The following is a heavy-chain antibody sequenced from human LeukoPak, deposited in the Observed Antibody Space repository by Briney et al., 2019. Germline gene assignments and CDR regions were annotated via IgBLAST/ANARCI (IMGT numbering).Heavy chain of an antibody. Sequence: PSETLSLTCAVYGGSFSGYYWSWIRQPPGKGLEWIGEINHSGSTNYNPSLKSRVTISVDTSKNQFSLKLSSVTAADTAVYYCARALCSSTSCFGRLYYGMDVWGQGTTVTVSS. CDR3: ARALCSSTSCFGRLYYGMDV. D-gene: IGHD2-2*01. J-gene: IGHJ6*02. CDR1: GGSFSGYY. CDR2: INHSGST. V-gene: IGHV4-34*01.